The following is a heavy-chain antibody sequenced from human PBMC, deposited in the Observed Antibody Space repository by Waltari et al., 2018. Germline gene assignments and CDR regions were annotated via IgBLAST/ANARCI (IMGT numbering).Heavy chain of an antibody. Sequence: QVQLQPWGAGLLKPSETLSLTCAVYGGSFSGYYWSWIRQPPGKGREWIGEINHSGSTNYNPSLKSRVTISVDTSKNQFSLKLSSVTAADTAVYYCARSPIAVDYYYYMDVWGKGTTVTVSS. J-gene: IGHJ6*03. CDR1: GGSFSGYY. V-gene: IGHV4-34*01. CDR3: ARSPIAVDYYYYMDV. CDR2: INHSGST. D-gene: IGHD6-19*01.